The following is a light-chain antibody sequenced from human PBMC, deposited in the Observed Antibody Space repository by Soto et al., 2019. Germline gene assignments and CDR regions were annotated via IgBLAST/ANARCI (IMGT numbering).Light chain of an antibody. J-gene: IGKJ4*01. V-gene: IGKV3-20*01. CDR1: QSVSSSY. CDR3: RQYGRSLT. Sequence: EIVLTQSPGTLSLSPGESATLSCRASQSVSSSYLAWYRQKPGQAPRLLIYGASSRATGIPDRFSGSGSGTDFTLTIRGLEPEDFAVYYCRQYGRSLTFGGGTKVDIK. CDR2: GAS.